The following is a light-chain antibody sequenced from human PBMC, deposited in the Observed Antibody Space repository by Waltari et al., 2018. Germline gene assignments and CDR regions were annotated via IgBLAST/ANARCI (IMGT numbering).Light chain of an antibody. V-gene: IGLV2-14*03. CDR2: DVS. CDR1: SSYVGGYNS. Sequence: QSALTQPASVSGSPGQSITIPCTGLSSYVGGYNSVSWYQDHPGQAPKVIIYDVSNRPSGVSDRFSGSKSGNTASLTISGLQAEDEADYYCSSQSSNDVVLFGGGTKLTVL. CDR3: SSQSSNDVVL. J-gene: IGLJ2*01.